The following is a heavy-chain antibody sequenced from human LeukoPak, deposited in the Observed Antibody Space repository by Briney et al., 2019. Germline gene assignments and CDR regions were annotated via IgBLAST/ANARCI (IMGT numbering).Heavy chain of an antibody. CDR3: ARDKTHFVVMSATVDRCPDF. Sequence: QPGGSLTLSCLASGFTFTSFGMHWVRQAPGNGLEWVAFLPYDGTNEHYADSVKGRFTIFRDNSQNTVYLQMNSLTSEDTAVYHCARDKTHFVVMSATVDRCPDFWGQGTRVSVSS. CDR1: GFTFTSFG. J-gene: IGHJ4*02. CDR2: LPYDGTNE. D-gene: IGHD2-21*01. V-gene: IGHV3-30*02.